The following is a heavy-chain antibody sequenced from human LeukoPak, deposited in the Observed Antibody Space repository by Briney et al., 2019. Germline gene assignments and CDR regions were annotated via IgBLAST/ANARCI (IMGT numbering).Heavy chain of an antibody. CDR2: INHSGST. CDR3: AGGRGNFDP. Sequence: GLEWIGEINHSGSTNYNPSLKSRVTISVDTSKNQFSLKLSSVTAADTAVYYCAGGRGNFDPWGQGTLVTVSS. J-gene: IGHJ5*02. V-gene: IGHV4-34*01.